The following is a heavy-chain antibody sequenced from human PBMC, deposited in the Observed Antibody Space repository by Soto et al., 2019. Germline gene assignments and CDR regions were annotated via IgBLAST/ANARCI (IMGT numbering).Heavy chain of an antibody. CDR3: ARRYGGNFDY. CDR1: GGSISSSSYY. D-gene: IGHD3-16*01. CDR2: IYYSGST. Sequence: SETLCLTCTVSGGSISSSSYYWGWIRQPPGKGLEWIGSIYYSGSTNYNPSLKSRVTISVDTSKDQFSLKLSSVTAADTAVYYCARRYGGNFDYWGQGTLVTVSS. J-gene: IGHJ4*02. V-gene: IGHV4-39*07.